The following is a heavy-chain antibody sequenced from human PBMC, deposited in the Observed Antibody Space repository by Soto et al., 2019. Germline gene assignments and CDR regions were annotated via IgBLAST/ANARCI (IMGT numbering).Heavy chain of an antibody. J-gene: IGHJ5*02. CDR2: IIPIFGTA. V-gene: IGHV1-69*13. CDR3: ARDPYSSGWRAKNWFDP. Sequence: SSVKVSFKASGGTFSRYAISWVGHGPGQWLEWMGGIIPIFGTANYAQKFQGRVTITADESTSTAYMELSSLRSEDTAVYYCARDPYSSGWRAKNWFDPWGQGTLVTVSS. CDR1: GGTFSRYA. D-gene: IGHD6-19*01.